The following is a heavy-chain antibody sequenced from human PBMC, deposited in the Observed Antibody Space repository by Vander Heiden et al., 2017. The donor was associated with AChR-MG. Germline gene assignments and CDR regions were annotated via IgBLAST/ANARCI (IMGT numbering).Heavy chain of an antibody. CDR1: GFTVDDYA. Sequence: EVQLAESGGGLVQPGRSLRPSCAASGFTVDDYAMHWVRQAPGKGLEWVSGISWNSGSIGYADSVKGRFTISRDNAKNSLYLQMNSLRAEDTALYYCAKDEVGGLVYLFDIWGQGTMVTVSS. D-gene: IGHD6-19*01. CDR2: ISWNSGSI. J-gene: IGHJ3*02. V-gene: IGHV3-9*01. CDR3: AKDEVGGLVYLFDI.